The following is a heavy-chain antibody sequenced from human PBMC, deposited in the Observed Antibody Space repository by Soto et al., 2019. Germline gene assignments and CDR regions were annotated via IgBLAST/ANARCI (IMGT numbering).Heavy chain of an antibody. Sequence: SQTLSLTCAISGDSVSTNSAAWNWIRQSPSRGLEWLGRTYYRSKWYNDYAVSLKSRITINPDTSKNQFSLQLNSVTPEDTAVYFCARCRYTTGWSPFGNCGDGLLVTIS. D-gene: IGHD6-19*01. CDR1: GDSVSTNSAA. J-gene: IGHJ4*01. V-gene: IGHV6-1*01. CDR3: ARCRYTTGWSPFGN. CDR2: TYYRSKWYN.